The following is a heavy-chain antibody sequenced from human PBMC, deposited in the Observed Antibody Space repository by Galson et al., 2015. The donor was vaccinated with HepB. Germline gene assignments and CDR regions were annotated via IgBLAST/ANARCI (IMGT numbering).Heavy chain of an antibody. Sequence: SLRLSCAASGFTFSNAWMSWVRQAPGKGLEWVGRIKSKTDGGTTDYAAPVKGRFTISRDDSKNTLYLQMNSLKTEDTAVYYCTTDWLEFMTTVTTFDYWGQGTLVTVSS. D-gene: IGHD4-17*01. CDR3: TTDWLEFMTTVTTFDY. CDR2: IKSKTDGGTT. J-gene: IGHJ4*02. CDR1: GFTFSNAW. V-gene: IGHV3-15*01.